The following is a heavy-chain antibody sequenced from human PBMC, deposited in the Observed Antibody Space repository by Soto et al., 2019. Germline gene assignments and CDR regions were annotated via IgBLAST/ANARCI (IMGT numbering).Heavy chain of an antibody. CDR2: INDSGNT. CDR3: QGGDF. D-gene: IGHD3-16*01. J-gene: IGHJ4*02. V-gene: IGHV4-34*01. CDR1: GGAFRGYF. Sequence: SETLSLTCAVSGGAFRGYFWSWIRQSPAKGLEWIGEINDSGNTYYNPSFKSRLTISVDTSTSQISLRLTSVTAADSAVYYCQGGDFWGQGTRVTVSS.